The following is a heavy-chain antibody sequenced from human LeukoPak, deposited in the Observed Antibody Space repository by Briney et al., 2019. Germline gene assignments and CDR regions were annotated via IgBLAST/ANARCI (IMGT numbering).Heavy chain of an antibody. CDR1: GFIFSNYA. Sequence: GGSLRLSCATSGFIFSNYAVNWVRQAPGKGLEWVSIISGSGDTTYYADSVKGRFTISRDNSKNTLYLQMSSLRVEDTAVYYCATRRFGELTYWGQGTLVTVSS. CDR3: ATRRFGELTY. D-gene: IGHD3-10*01. J-gene: IGHJ4*02. V-gene: IGHV3-23*01. CDR2: ISGSGDTT.